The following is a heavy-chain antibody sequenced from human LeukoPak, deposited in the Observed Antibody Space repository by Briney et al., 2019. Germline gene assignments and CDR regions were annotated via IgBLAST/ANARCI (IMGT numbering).Heavy chain of an antibody. D-gene: IGHD2-15*01. CDR3: ARGGGYCSGGSCYLDP. V-gene: IGHV4-34*01. CDR1: GGSFSGYF. CDR2: INDGENT. Sequence: SETLSLTCAVYGGSFSGYFWTWIRQPPGKGLEWIGEINDGENTNYNPSLKSRVIISVDTSKEQISLKLSSVTAADTAVYYCARGGGYCSGGSCYLDPWGQGTLVTVSA. J-gene: IGHJ5*02.